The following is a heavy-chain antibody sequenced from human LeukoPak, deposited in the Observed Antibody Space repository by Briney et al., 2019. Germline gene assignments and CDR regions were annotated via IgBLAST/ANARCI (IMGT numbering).Heavy chain of an antibody. CDR1: GYSFSSFW. Sequence: GASLKISCKASGYSFSSFWIGWVRQMPGKGLEWMGIIYPGGSDTRYRPSFQGPVTISADKSISTNYLQWSSLKASDTAIYYCARGTYYDLLTGYFAYWGQGTLVTVSS. CDR3: ARGTYYDLLTGYFAY. V-gene: IGHV5-51*01. J-gene: IGHJ4*02. D-gene: IGHD3-9*01. CDR2: IYPGGSDT.